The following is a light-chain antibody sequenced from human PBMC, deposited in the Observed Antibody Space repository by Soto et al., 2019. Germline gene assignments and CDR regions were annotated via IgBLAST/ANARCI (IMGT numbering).Light chain of an antibody. CDR2: VNSDGSH. CDR1: SGHSSYD. V-gene: IGLV4-69*01. CDR3: QTWGTGIQV. J-gene: IGLJ2*01. Sequence: QPVLTQSPSASASLGASVTLTCSLSSGHSSYDIAWHQQQQEKGPRYLMKVNSDGSHSKGDGIPDRFSGSSSGAERYLTVSSLQSEDEDDYYCQTWGTGIQVFGGGTKLTVL.